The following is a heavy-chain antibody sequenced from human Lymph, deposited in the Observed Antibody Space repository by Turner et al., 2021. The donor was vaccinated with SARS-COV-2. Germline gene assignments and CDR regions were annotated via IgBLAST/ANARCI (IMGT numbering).Heavy chain of an antibody. CDR2: INPNSGGT. CDR3: ARDVERYNDFWSGYSGGYGMDV. Sequence: QVQLVQSGAEVKKPGASVKVSCKASGYTFTGSYMHWVRQAPGQGLEWMGWINPNSGGTNYAQKFQGRVTMTRDTSNSAAYMELSRLRSDDTAVYYCARDVERYNDFWSGYSGGYGMDVWGQGTTVTVSS. CDR1: GYTFTGSY. V-gene: IGHV1-2*02. J-gene: IGHJ6*02. D-gene: IGHD3-3*01.